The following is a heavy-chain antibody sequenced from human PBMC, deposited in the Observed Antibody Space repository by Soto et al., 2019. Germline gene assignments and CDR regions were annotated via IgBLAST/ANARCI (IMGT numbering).Heavy chain of an antibody. J-gene: IGHJ5*02. D-gene: IGHD6-19*01. CDR1: GFTFSSYA. CDR2: ISGGGGNT. V-gene: IGHV3-23*01. Sequence: EVQPLESGGGLVQPGGSLRLSCAASGFTFSSYAMSWVRQTPGKGLEWVSGISGGGGNTYYADSVTGRFTISRDNSRNTLYLQMNSLRAADTAIYYCAKDRGAGGRFSGIAVAGIPSWGQGTLVTVSS. CDR3: AKDRGAGGRFSGIAVAGIPS.